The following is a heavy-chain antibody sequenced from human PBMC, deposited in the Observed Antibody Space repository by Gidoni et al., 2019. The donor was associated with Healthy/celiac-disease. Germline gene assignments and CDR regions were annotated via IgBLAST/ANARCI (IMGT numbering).Heavy chain of an antibody. D-gene: IGHD3-3*01. Sequence: EVQLVESGGGLVQPGGSLRLSCAASGFTFSSYWMSWVRQAPGKGLEWVANIKQDGSEKYYVDSVKGRFTISRDNAKNSLYLQMNSLRAEDTAVYYCARDRGYDFWSGPGDYGMDVWGQGTTVTVSS. CDR2: IKQDGSEK. J-gene: IGHJ6*02. V-gene: IGHV3-7*04. CDR3: ARDRGYDFWSGPGDYGMDV. CDR1: GFTFSSYW.